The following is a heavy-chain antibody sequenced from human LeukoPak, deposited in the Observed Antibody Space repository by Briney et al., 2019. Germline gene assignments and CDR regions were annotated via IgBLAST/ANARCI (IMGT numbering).Heavy chain of an antibody. D-gene: IGHD3-10*01. CDR2: ISYDGGNK. V-gene: IGHV3-30*18. CDR1: GFTFSSYG. CDR3: AKDRKWFGELFEY. Sequence: GRSLRLSCAASGFTFSSYGMHWVRQAPGKGLEWVAVISYDGGNKYYADSVKGRFTISRDNSKNTLYLQMNSLRAEDTAVYYCAKDRKWFGELFEYWGQGTLVTVSS. J-gene: IGHJ4*02.